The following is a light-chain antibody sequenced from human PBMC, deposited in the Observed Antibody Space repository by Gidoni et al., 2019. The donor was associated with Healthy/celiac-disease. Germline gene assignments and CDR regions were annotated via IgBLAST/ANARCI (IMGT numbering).Light chain of an antibody. J-gene: IGKJ1*01. CDR1: QSISSY. Sequence: DIQMTQSPSSLSASVGDRVTITCRASQSISSYLNWYQQKPGKAPTLPIYAASSLQSGVPSRFSGSGSGTDFTLTISSLQPEDFATYYCQQSYSTPRTFGQGTKVEIK. CDR2: AAS. V-gene: IGKV1-39*01. CDR3: QQSYSTPRT.